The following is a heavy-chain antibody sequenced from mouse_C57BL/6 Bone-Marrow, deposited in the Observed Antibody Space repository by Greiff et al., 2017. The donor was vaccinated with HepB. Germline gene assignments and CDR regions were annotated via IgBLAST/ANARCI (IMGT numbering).Heavy chain of an antibody. D-gene: IGHD2-3*01. V-gene: IGHV7-3*01. Sequence: EVMLVESGGGLVQPGGSLSLSCAASGFTFTDYYMSWVRQPPGKALEWLGFIRNKANGYTTEYSASVKGRFTISRDNSQSILYLQMNALRAEDSATYYCAAHGYYRAWFAYWGQGTLVTVS. J-gene: IGHJ3*01. CDR3: AAHGYYRAWFAY. CDR1: GFTFTDYY. CDR2: IRNKANGYTT.